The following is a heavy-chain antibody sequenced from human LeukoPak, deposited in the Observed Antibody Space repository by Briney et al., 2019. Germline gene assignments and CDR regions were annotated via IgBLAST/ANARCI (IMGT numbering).Heavy chain of an antibody. CDR3: AKHQGGSSWYYFDY. D-gene: IGHD6-13*01. CDR2: IYYSGST. Sequence: PSETLSLTCTVSGGSISSYYWSWTRQPPGKGLEWIGYIYYSGSTNYNPSLKSRVTISVDTSKNQFSLKLSSVTAADTAVYYCAKHQGGSSWYYFDYWGQGTLVTVSS. V-gene: IGHV4-59*08. J-gene: IGHJ4*02. CDR1: GGSISSYY.